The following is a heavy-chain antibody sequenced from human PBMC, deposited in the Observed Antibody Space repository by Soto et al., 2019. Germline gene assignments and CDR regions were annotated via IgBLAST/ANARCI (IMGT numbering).Heavy chain of an antibody. CDR2: FIPIFGTA. D-gene: IGHD2-2*01. CDR3: ASSGVGYCSSTSCYGADY. CDR1: GGTFSSYA. Sequence: QVQLVQSGAEVKKPRSSVKVSCKASGGTFSSYAISWVRQAPGQGLEWMGGFIPIFGTANYAQKFQGRVTITADETTSTAYMELSSLRSEDTAVYYCASSGVGYCSSTSCYGADYWGQGTLVTVSS. J-gene: IGHJ4*02. V-gene: IGHV1-69*01.